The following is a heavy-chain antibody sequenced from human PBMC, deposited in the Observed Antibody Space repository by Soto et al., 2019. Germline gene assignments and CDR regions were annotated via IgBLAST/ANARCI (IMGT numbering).Heavy chain of an antibody. D-gene: IGHD1-20*01. V-gene: IGHV4-38-2*01. J-gene: IGHJ3*01. Sequence: SEVLSLTCAVSGFFISSGNYWGWIRKPPGKGLEWIGSIFHGGNTYYNPSLKSRVTISVDMSKNQFSLKLNSVTAADTAVYYCARARSYNAFDVWGQGTVVTVSS. CDR2: IFHGGNT. CDR1: GFFISSGNY. CDR3: ARARSYNAFDV.